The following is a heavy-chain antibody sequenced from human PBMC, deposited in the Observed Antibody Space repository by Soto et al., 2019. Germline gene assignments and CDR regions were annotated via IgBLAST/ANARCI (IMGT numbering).Heavy chain of an antibody. Sequence: NPSETLSLTCTVSGGSISSGGYYXSWXXXNPGKGLEWIGYIYYSGSTYYNPSLKSRVTISVDTSKNQFSLKLSSVTAADTAVYYCARDLRGYSYNIIDYWGQGTLVTVSS. D-gene: IGHD5-18*01. V-gene: IGHV4-31*03. CDR2: IYYSGST. CDR3: ARDLRGYSYNIIDY. CDR1: GGSISSGGYY. J-gene: IGHJ4*02.